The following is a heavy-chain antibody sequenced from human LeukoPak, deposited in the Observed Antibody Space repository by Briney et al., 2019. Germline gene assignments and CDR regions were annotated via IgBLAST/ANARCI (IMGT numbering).Heavy chain of an antibody. V-gene: IGHV1-2*02. D-gene: IGHD3-9*01. CDR3: AGGWLLRYSQGGFDS. J-gene: IGHJ4*02. Sequence: AAVTVSFTSSAYTFTVYYMHRVRHPPGPGQERMGWTNPNSGDTNYAQKFQGRVTMTRDASISTTYMELSSLRYDDTAVYYCAGGWLLRYSQGGFDSWGQGSLVTVSS. CDR2: TNPNSGDT. CDR1: AYTFTVYY.